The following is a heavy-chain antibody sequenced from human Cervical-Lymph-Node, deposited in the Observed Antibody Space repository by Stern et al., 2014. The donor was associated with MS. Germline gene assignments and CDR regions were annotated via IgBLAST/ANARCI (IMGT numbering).Heavy chain of an antibody. CDR3: ARDRRPYDGGPFDS. J-gene: IGHJ3*02. D-gene: IGHD3-16*01. CDR1: EFSFRGYA. CDR2: TSYDGTNR. V-gene: IGHV3-30*04. Sequence: QVPLVESGGGVVQPGRSLRLSCAASEFSFRGYAMPWVRQAPGKGLEWLAVTSYDGTNRHYADSVQGRFIISRVNSDNTLYLQLNSLRDEDTALYYCARDRRPYDGGPFDSWGQGTMVIVSS.